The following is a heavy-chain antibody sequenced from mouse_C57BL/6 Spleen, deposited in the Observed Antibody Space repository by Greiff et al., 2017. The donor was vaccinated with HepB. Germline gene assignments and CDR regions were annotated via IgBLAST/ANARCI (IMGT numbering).Heavy chain of an antibody. CDR3: TPGANWDGY. V-gene: IGHV14-4*01. CDR2: IDPENGDT. Sequence: VHVKQSGAELVRPGASVKLSCTASGFNIKDDYMHWVKQRPEQGLEWIGWIDPENGDTEYASKFQGKATITADTSSNTAYLQLSSLTSEDTAVYYCTPGANWDGYWGQGTTLTVSS. J-gene: IGHJ2*01. CDR1: GFNIKDDY. D-gene: IGHD4-1*01.